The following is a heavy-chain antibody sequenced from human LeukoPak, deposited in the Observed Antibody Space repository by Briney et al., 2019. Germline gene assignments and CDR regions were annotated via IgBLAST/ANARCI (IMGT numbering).Heavy chain of an antibody. Sequence: ASVKVSCKASGYTFTSYYTHWVRQAPGQGLEWMGIINPSGGSTSYAQKFQGRVTMTRDTSTSTVYMELSSLRSEDTAVYYCASQALGGYSYGPYYFDYWGQGTLVTVSS. D-gene: IGHD5-18*01. CDR1: GYTFTSYY. J-gene: IGHJ4*02. V-gene: IGHV1-46*01. CDR2: INPSGGST. CDR3: ASQALGGYSYGPYYFDY.